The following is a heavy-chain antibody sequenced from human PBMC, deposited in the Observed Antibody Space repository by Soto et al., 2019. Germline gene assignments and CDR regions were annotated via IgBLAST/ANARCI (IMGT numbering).Heavy chain of an antibody. CDR2: INSGSTSV. CDR3: ASSTSPDAY. Sequence: EVQLVESGGGLVQPGVSLRLSCVASGFMFNSYSMNWVRQAPGKGLEWIYYINSGSTSVLYAESVKGRFTISRDNARNSLYLQMNSLRAEDTAVYYCASSTSPDAYWGQRTLVTVSS. J-gene: IGHJ4*02. D-gene: IGHD2-2*01. CDR1: GFMFNSYS. V-gene: IGHV3-48*01.